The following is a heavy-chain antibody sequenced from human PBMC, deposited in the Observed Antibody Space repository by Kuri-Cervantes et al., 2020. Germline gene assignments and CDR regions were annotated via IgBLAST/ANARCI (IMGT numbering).Heavy chain of an antibody. D-gene: IGHD1-26*01. CDR2: IKQDGSEK. Sequence: GESLKISCAASGFTFSSYWMSWVRQAPGKGLEWVANIKQDGSEKYFVDSVKGRFTVYRDNAKNSLYLQMDSLRAEDTAVYYCATGGSYFYYWGQGTLVTVSS. V-gene: IGHV3-7*02. CDR3: ATGGSYFYY. J-gene: IGHJ4*02. CDR1: GFTFSSYW.